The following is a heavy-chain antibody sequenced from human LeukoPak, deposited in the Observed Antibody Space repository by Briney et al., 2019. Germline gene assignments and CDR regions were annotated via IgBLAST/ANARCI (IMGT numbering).Heavy chain of an antibody. CDR2: IYYGGST. J-gene: IGHJ5*02. Sequence: PSETLSLTCTVSGGPISSNNYSWGWIRQPPGKGLEWIVRIYYGGSTYYNPSLKSRVTISVDTSKNQFSLKLSSVTAADRAVYYCARDRIGYSYGRPSRWFDPWGQGTLVTVSS. CDR1: GGPISSNNYS. V-gene: IGHV4-39*07. CDR3: ARDRIGYSYGRPSRWFDP. D-gene: IGHD5-18*01.